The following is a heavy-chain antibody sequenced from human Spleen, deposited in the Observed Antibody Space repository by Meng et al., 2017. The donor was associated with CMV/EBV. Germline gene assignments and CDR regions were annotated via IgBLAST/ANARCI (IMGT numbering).Heavy chain of an antibody. D-gene: IGHD6-13*01. CDR1: GGIYSSYA. CDR3: ARGTGIGASTLFD. V-gene: IGHV1-69*05. J-gene: IGHJ4*02. CDR2: IIPMFGTP. Sequence: SVKVSCKASGGIYSSYAITWVRQAPGQGLEWMGAIIPMFGTPNYAERFQGRVTITTDDMELSSLTAEDTALYYCARGTGIGASTLFDWGQGTLVTVSS.